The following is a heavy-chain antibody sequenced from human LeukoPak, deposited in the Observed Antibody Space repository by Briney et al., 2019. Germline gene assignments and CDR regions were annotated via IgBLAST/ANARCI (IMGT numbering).Heavy chain of an antibody. CDR2: IIPIFGTA. V-gene: IGHV1-69*06. CDR1: GGTFSSYA. D-gene: IGHD3-10*01. CDR3: ARDQDFRYYGSGSPIPWFDP. Sequence: SVKVSCKASGGTFSSYAISWVRQAPGQGLEWMGGIIPIFGTANYAQKFQGRVTITADKSTSTAYMEPSSLRSEDTAVYYCARDQDFRYYGSGSPIPWFDPWGQGTLVTVSS. J-gene: IGHJ5*02.